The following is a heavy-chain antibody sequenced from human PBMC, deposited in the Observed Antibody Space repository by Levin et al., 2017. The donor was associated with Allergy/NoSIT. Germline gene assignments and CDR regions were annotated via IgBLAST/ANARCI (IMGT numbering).Heavy chain of an antibody. CDR3: ARGPTGEVVAATGDNWFDP. V-gene: IGHV3-11*01. CDR1: GFTFSDYY. J-gene: IGHJ5*02. Sequence: GGSLRLSCAASGFTFSDYYMSWIRQAPGKGLEWVSYISSSGSTIYYADSVKGRFTISRDNAKNSLYLQMNSLRAEDTAVYYCARGPTGEVVAATGDNWFDPWGQGTLVTVSS. D-gene: IGHD2-15*01. CDR2: ISSSGSTI.